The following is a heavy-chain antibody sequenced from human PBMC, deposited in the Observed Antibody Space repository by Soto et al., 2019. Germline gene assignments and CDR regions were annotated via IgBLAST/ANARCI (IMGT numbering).Heavy chain of an antibody. CDR3: VTVNVGRTGSWIPCDY. V-gene: IGHV4-39*02. CDR2: IYSSGTT. D-gene: IGHD2-15*01. Sequence: QLQLQGSGPGLAKPSDTLSLTCSVSGDSISSRTYFCGWIRQSPGKGLEWIVFIYSSGTTHYNVSLNSRATIAADTSASLLSPKFNSLTAAHKAIYDCVTVNVGRTGSWIPCDYCGQVIPVTVSP. CDR1: GDSISSRTYF. J-gene: IGHJ4*02.